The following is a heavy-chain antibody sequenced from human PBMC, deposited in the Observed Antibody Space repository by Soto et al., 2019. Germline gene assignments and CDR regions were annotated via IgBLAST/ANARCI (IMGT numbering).Heavy chain of an antibody. V-gene: IGHV3-7*01. CDR1: GFTFSSYW. CDR3: AREYCSGGSCYSNPYYFDY. J-gene: IGHJ4*02. CDR2: IKQDGSEK. Sequence: GGSLRLSCAASGFTFSSYWMSWVRQAPGKGLEWVANIKQDGSEKYYVDSVKGRFTISRDNAKNSLYLQMNSLRAEDTAVYYCAREYCSGGSCYSNPYYFDYWGQGTPVTVSS. D-gene: IGHD2-15*01.